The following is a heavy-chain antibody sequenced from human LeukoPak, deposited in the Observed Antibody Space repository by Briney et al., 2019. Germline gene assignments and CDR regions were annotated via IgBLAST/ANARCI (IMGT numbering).Heavy chain of an antibody. J-gene: IGHJ4*02. CDR1: GGSISGSTFY. CDR3: ARGRIAVAGTRDYFDY. CDR2: INHSGST. Sequence: SETLSLTCTVSGGSISGSTFYWAWIRQPPGKRLEWIGEINHSGSTNYNPSLKSRVTISVDTSKNQFSLKLSSVTAADTAVYYCARGRIAVAGTRDYFDYWGQGTLVTVSS. V-gene: IGHV4-39*07. D-gene: IGHD6-19*01.